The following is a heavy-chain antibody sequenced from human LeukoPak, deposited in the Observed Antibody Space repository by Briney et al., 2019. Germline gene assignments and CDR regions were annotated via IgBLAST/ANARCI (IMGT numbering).Heavy chain of an antibody. CDR1: GFTFSSYG. D-gene: IGHD3-9*01. V-gene: IGHV3-23*05. CDR3: ASPGSISTGGPI. Sequence: GGSLRLSCAASGFTFSSYGMSWVRQAPGKGLEWVSAIETGGASTYYADSVEGRFSISRDNSKNTLYLQMNSLTAEDTAVYYCASPGSISTGGPIWGQGSLVTVSS. CDR2: IETGGAST. J-gene: IGHJ4*02.